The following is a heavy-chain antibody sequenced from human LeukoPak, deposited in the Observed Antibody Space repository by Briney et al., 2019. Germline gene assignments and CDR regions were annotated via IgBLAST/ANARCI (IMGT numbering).Heavy chain of an antibody. CDR1: GGSISSSSYY. V-gene: IGHV4-39*01. CDR2: IYYSGST. J-gene: IGHJ4*02. D-gene: IGHD3-10*01. CDR3: AGHVRASNYYGSGSYFDY. Sequence: SETLSLTCTVSGGSISSSSYYWGWIRQPPGKGLEWIGSIYYSGSTYYNPSLKSRVTISVDTSKNQFSLKLSSVTAADTAVYYCAGHVRASNYYGSGSYFDYWGQGTLVTVSS.